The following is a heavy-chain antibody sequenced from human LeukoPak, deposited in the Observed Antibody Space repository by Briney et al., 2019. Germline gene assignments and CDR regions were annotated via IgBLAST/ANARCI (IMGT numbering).Heavy chain of an antibody. CDR1: GYTFTSYD. D-gene: IGHD6-6*01. Sequence: ASVKVSCKASGYTFTSYDINWVRQAPGQGLEWMGGIIPIFGTANYAQKFQGRDTITTDESTSTAYMELSSLRSEDTAVYYCARPYSGSDAFDIWGQGTMVTVSS. J-gene: IGHJ3*02. V-gene: IGHV1-69*05. CDR2: IIPIFGTA. CDR3: ARPYSGSDAFDI.